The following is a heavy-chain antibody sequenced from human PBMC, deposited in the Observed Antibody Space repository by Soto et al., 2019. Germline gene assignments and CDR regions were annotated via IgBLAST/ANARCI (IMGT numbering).Heavy chain of an antibody. CDR1: GGTFSSYA. V-gene: IGHV1-69*13. J-gene: IGHJ5*01. Sequence: SVKVSCKASGGTFSSYAISWVRQAPGQGLEWMGGIIPIFGTANYAQQFQGRDTITADESTSTAYMELSRLRSEDTAVYYCARLRSPASFDSWGQGTLVTVSS. CDR3: ARLRSPASFDS. CDR2: IIPIFGTA.